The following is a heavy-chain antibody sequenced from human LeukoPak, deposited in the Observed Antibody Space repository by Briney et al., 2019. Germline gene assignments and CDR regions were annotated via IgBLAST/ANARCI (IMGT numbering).Heavy chain of an antibody. Sequence: SETLSLTCTVSGGSISNYWWSWIRQPPGKGLEWIGYVFDSGGTNYNPSLKSRVTISVDTSKKHFSLKLSSVTAADAAVYYCARGYSSSWNYFDYWGQGTLVTVST. D-gene: IGHD6-13*01. V-gene: IGHV4-59*01. J-gene: IGHJ4*02. CDR3: ARGYSSSWNYFDY. CDR2: VFDSGGT. CDR1: GGSISNYW.